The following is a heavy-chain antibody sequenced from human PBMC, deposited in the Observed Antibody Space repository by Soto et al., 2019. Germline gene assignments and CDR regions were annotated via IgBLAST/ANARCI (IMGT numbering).Heavy chain of an antibody. J-gene: IGHJ4*02. CDR1: GGSISSYY. CDR3: ASIYSGSSHLRY. CDR2: IYYSGST. V-gene: IGHV4-59*08. D-gene: IGHD1-26*01. Sequence: SETLSLTCTVSGGSISSYYWSWIRQPPGKGLEWIGYIYYSGSTNYNPPLKSRVTISVDTSKTQFSLKLSSVTAADTAVYYCASIYSGSSHLRYWGQGTLVTVSS.